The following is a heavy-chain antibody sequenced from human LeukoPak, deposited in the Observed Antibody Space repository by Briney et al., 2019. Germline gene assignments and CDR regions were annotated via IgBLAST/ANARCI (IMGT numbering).Heavy chain of an antibody. CDR3: AKVRYCSGGSCYFFDY. V-gene: IGHV3-30*02. J-gene: IGHJ4*02. D-gene: IGHD2-15*01. CDR1: GFTFSSYG. CDR2: IRYDGSNK. Sequence: GGSLRLSCAPSGFTFSSYGMHWVRQAPGKGLEWVAFIRYDGSNKYYADSVKGRFTISRDNSKNTLYLQMNSLRAEDTAVYYCAKVRYCSGGSCYFFDYWGQGTLVTVSS.